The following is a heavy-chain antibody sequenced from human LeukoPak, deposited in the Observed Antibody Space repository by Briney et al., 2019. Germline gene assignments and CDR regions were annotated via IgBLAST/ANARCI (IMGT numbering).Heavy chain of an antibody. CDR3: ARDEEWCLFDY. V-gene: IGHV3-7*01. CDR2: IKQDGSEK. CDR1: GFTFSIYW. Sequence: GGSLRLSCAASGFTFSIYWMSWVRQAPGKGLEWVANIKQDGSEKYYVDSVKGRFTISRDNAKNSLYLQMNSLRAEDTAVYYCARDEEWCLFDYWGQGTLVTVSS. J-gene: IGHJ4*02. D-gene: IGHD3-3*01.